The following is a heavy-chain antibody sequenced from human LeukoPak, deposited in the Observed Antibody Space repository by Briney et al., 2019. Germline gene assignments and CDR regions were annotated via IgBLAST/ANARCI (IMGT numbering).Heavy chain of an antibody. CDR2: ISSSSSTI. D-gene: IGHD1-14*01. Sequence: GGSLRLSCAASGFTFSTYSMTWVRQAPGKGLEWVSYISSSSSTIYYADSVKGRFTISRDNAKNSLHLLMNSLIAEDTAMYYCARARIDYWGQGTLVTVSS. CDR3: ARARIDY. CDR1: GFTFSTYS. V-gene: IGHV3-48*04. J-gene: IGHJ4*02.